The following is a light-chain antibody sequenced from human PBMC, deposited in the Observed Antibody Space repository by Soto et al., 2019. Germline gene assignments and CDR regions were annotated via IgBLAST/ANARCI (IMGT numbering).Light chain of an antibody. J-gene: IGKJ1*01. Sequence: EIVMTQSPATLSVSPGERATLSCRASQSISRNLAWYQQKPGQAPRLLIFDASTRATGIPARFSGSGSGTEFTLTISSLQSEDFAVYYCQRYNNWPPTWTFGQGTKVEIK. CDR1: QSISRN. V-gene: IGKV3-15*01. CDR2: DAS. CDR3: QRYNNWPPTWT.